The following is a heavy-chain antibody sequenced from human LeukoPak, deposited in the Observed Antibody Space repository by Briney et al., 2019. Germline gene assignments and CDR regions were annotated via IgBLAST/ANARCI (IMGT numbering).Heavy chain of an antibody. CDR1: GFTFSSYG. Sequence: GGSLRLSCAASGFTFSSYGMHWVRQAPGKGLEWVSGISGSGDNTKYADSVKGRFTISRDNSKNTLNLQMKSLRAEDTAVYYCAKDRYCNGGSCYHRRGFDPWGQGTLVTVSS. J-gene: IGHJ5*02. D-gene: IGHD2-15*01. V-gene: IGHV3-23*01. CDR3: AKDRYCNGGSCYHRRGFDP. CDR2: ISGSGDNT.